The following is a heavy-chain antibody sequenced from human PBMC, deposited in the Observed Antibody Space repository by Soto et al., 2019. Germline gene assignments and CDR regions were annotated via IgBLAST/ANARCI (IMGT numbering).Heavy chain of an antibody. Sequence: GGSLRLSCAASGFTFDDYTMHWVRQAPGKGLEWVSLISWDGGSTYYADSVKGRFTISRDNSKDSLYLQMNSLRTEDTALYYCAKDMGSGWPYYYYGMDVWGQGTTVTVSS. CDR3: AKDMGSGWPYYYYGMDV. CDR1: GFTFDDYT. V-gene: IGHV3-43*01. D-gene: IGHD6-19*01. CDR2: ISWDGGST. J-gene: IGHJ6*02.